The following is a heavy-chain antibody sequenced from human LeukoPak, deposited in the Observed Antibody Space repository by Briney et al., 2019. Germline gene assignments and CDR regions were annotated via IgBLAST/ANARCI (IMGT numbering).Heavy chain of an antibody. V-gene: IGHV4-34*01. CDR3: ARESGSYFDY. J-gene: IGHJ4*02. CDR2: INHSGST. CDR1: GGSFSDYY. D-gene: IGHD1-26*01. Sequence: PSETLSLTCAVYGGSFSDYYWSWIRQPPGKGLEWIGEINHSGSTNYSPSLKSRVTISVDKSKNQFSLKLSSVTAADTAVYYCARESGSYFDYWGQGTLVTVSS.